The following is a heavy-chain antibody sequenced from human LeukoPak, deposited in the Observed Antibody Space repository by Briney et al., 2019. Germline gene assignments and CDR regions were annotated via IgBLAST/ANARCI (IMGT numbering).Heavy chain of an antibody. CDR3: AKRITVVARDAFDI. CDR2: ISGSGGST. D-gene: IGHD6-19*01. CDR1: GFTFSTYA. J-gene: IGHJ3*02. Sequence: AGGSLRLSRAASGFTFSTYAMSWVRQAPGKGLEWVSSISGSGGSTFYADSVKGRFTISRDNSKNTLYLQMNSLRAEDTAVYYCAKRITVVARDAFDIWGQGTMVTVSS. V-gene: IGHV3-23*01.